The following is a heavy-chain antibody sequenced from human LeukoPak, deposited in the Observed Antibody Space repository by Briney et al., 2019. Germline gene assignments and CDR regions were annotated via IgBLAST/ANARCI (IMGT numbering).Heavy chain of an antibody. CDR2: IKSDGSST. Sequence: GGSPRLSCAASGFTFSSYWMHWVRQVPGKGLVWVSRIKSDGSSTSYADLVKGRFTMSRDNAKNTLYLQMNSLRAEDTAVYYCARESRTDYYGDYWGQGTLVTVSS. D-gene: IGHD3-10*01. V-gene: IGHV3-74*01. CDR1: GFTFSSYW. CDR3: ARESRTDYYGDY. J-gene: IGHJ4*02.